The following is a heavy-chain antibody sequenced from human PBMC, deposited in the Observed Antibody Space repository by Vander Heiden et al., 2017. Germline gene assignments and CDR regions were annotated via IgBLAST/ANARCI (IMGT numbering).Heavy chain of an antibody. D-gene: IGHD3-22*01. CDR2: IYRGDST. CDR1: GFTASSNF. CDR3: ARYYDSSGPSPGGMDV. J-gene: IGHJ6*02. V-gene: IGHV3-53*01. Sequence: EVQLVESGGGLIQPGGSLRLSCAASGFTASSNFMSWVRQAPGKGLEWVSTIYRGDSTYYADSVKGRFTISRDNSKNTLYLQMNSLRAEDTAVYFCARYYDSSGPSPGGMDVWGQGTTVTVSS.